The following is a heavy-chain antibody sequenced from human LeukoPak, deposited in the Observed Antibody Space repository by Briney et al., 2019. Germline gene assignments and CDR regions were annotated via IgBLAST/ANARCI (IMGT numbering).Heavy chain of an antibody. Sequence: KPGGSLRLSCAASGFTFSSYSMNWVRQAPGKGLEWVSSISSSSSYIYYADSVKGRFTISRDNAKNSLYLQMNSLRAEDTAVYYCARAKPKNMVRGLIMRRESRYYFDYWGQGTLVTVSS. V-gene: IGHV3-21*04. CDR3: ARAKPKNMVRGLIMRRESRYYFDY. CDR2: ISSSSSYI. J-gene: IGHJ4*02. CDR1: GFTFSSYS. D-gene: IGHD3-10*01.